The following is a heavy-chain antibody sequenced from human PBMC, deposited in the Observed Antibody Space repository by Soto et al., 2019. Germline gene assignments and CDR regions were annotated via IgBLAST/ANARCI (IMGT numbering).Heavy chain of an antibody. J-gene: IGHJ3*02. D-gene: IGHD5-12*01. Sequence: ASVKVSSKSPGYTFTSYYMHCGRQAPGQGLEWMGIINPIGGSTSYAQKIQGRVTMTRDTSTSAVYMQLSSLRAEVTAVNYSAATDPGNSGYERPVYAFVNWVQGTMVTDS. CDR3: AATDPGNSGYERPVYAFVN. CDR2: INPIGGST. CDR1: GYTFTSYY. V-gene: IGHV1-46*01.